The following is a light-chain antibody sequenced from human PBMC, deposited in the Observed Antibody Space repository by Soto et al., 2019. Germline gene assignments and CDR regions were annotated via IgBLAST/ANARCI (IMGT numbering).Light chain of an antibody. V-gene: IGKV3D-7*01. CDR1: QSVSSSY. CDR3: QQDYNLPPL. J-gene: IGKJ3*01. Sequence: PGESVTLSCRASQSVSSSYLTWYQQKPGQAPRLLIYGASTRATSIPARFSGSGSGTDFTLTISSLQPEDFAVYYCQQDYNLPPLFGPGTKVDIK. CDR2: GAS.